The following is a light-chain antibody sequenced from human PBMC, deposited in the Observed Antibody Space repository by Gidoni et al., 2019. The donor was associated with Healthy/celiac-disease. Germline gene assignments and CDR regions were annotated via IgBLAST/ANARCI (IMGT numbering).Light chain of an antibody. CDR2: AAS. V-gene: IGKV1-39*01. J-gene: IGKJ2*01. Sequence: DILMTQSPSSLSASVGDRVTITCRASQSISSYLTWYQQKPGKAPKLLIYAASSLQSGVPSRFSGSGCGKDFTLTISSQQPEDFATYYCQQSYSTPHTFGQGTKLEIK. CDR1: QSISSY. CDR3: QQSYSTPHT.